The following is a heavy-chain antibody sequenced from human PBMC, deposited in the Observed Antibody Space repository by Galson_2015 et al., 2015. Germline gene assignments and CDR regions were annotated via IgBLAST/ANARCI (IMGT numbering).Heavy chain of an antibody. CDR2: ISVSNSYI. J-gene: IGHJ4*02. Sequence: SLRLSCAASGFTFSNFGMNWVRQAPGKGLEWVSYISVSNSYIYYAGSVKGRFTISRDNAKNSLSLQMNSLRAEDTAVYYCARNPGTLFYYDSSGYLYSFDLWGQGALVTVSS. CDR1: GFTFSNFG. CDR3: ARNPGTLFYYDSSGYLYSFDL. D-gene: IGHD3-22*01. V-gene: IGHV3-21*01.